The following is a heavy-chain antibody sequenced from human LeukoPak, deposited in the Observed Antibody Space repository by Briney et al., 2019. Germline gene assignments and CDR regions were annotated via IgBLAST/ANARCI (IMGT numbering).Heavy chain of an antibody. CDR3: AREKRTKGYYYYMDV. CDR1: GGSISSYY. D-gene: IGHD2-8*01. CDR2: IYYSGST. Sequence: SETLSLTCTVSGGSISSYYWSWIRQPPGKGLEWIGYIYYSGSTNYNPSLKSRVTISVDASKNQFSLKLSSVTAAGTAVYYCAREKRTKGYYYYMDVWGKGTTVTVSS. V-gene: IGHV4-59*01. J-gene: IGHJ6*03.